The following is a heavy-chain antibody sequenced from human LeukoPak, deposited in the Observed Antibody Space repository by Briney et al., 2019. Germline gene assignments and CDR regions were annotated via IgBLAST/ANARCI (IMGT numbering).Heavy chain of an antibody. V-gene: IGHV3-30*02. CDR3: AKPSGSGVDY. J-gene: IGHJ4*02. CDR2: IQNDGSDK. D-gene: IGHD1-26*01. CDR1: GFMFTAHD. Sequence: SGGSLRLSCGASGFMFTAHDMHWVRQAPGKGLEWVAFIQNDGSDKYYADSVKGRLTISRDNSKNTLYLQMNSLRREDTAVYFCAKPSGSGVDYWGQGTRVTVSS.